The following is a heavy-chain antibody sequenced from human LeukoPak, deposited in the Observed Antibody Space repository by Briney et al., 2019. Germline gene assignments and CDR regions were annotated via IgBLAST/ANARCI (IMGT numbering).Heavy chain of an antibody. J-gene: IGHJ2*01. CDR2: IHYSGTT. V-gene: IGHV4-39*01. D-gene: IGHD3-22*01. CDR3: ARGVTMIVVVIHDWYFDL. CDR1: GGSISSTTYY. Sequence: SETLSLTCTVSGGSISSTTYYWGWIRQPPGKGLEWIGSIHYSGTTHYNPSLKSRVTISIDTSRNQFSLKLTSVTAADTAVYYCARGVTMIVVVIHDWYFDLWGRGTLVTVSS.